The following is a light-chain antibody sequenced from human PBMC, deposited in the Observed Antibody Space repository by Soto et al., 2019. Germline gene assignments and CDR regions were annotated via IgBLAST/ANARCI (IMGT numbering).Light chain of an antibody. CDR3: CSYAGSNWV. CDR2: ESS. Sequence: QSALTQPASVSGSPGQSITISCTGTSSDVGSYNLVSWYRQHPGKAPKLMIYESSKRPSGVSNRFSGSKSGNTASLTISGLQAEDEADYYCCSYAGSNWVFGGGTKLTVL. J-gene: IGLJ3*02. V-gene: IGLV2-23*01. CDR1: SSDVGSYNL.